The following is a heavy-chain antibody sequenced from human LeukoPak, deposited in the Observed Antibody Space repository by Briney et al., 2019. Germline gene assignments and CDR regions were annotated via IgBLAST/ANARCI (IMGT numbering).Heavy chain of an antibody. V-gene: IGHV4-59*08. CDR2: IYYSGNT. Sequence: PSETLSLTCTVSGGSVSNKYWSWIRQPPGKGLEWIGYIYYSGNTNYNPSLKSRVTILVDTSKNQFSLKLSSVTAADTAVYYCARHPFYYYDSSGDPHWGQGTLVTVSS. CDR1: GGSVSNKY. CDR3: ARHPFYYYDSSGDPH. D-gene: IGHD3-22*01. J-gene: IGHJ4*02.